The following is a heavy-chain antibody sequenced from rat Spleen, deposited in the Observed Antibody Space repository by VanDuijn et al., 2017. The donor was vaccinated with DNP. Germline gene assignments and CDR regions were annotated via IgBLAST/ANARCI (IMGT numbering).Heavy chain of an antibody. Sequence: QVQLKESGPGLVQPSQTLSLACTVSGFSLTSYNVHWVRQSPGKGLEWVGIIWGDGNTDYNSALKSRLSISRDTSKNQVFLKMNSLQTDDTGTYYCTRDEWPYYFDYWGQGVMVTVSS. V-gene: IGHV2-30*01. CDR3: TRDEWPYYFDY. CDR2: IWGDGNT. CDR1: GFSLTSYN. D-gene: IGHD1-1*01. J-gene: IGHJ2*01.